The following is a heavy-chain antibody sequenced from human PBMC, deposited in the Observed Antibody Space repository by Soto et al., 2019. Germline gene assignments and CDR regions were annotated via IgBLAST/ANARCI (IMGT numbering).Heavy chain of an antibody. CDR3: VRDSSSPSPPHYYYYMDV. D-gene: IGHD6-6*01. CDR2: ISSSSSYI. V-gene: IGHV3-21*01. Sequence: GGSLRLSCAASGFTFSSYSMNWVRQAPGKGLEWVSSISSSSSYIYYADSVKGRFTISRDNAKNSLYLQMNSLRAEDTAVYYCVRDSSSPSPPHYYYYMDVWGKGTTVTVSS. J-gene: IGHJ6*03. CDR1: GFTFSSYS.